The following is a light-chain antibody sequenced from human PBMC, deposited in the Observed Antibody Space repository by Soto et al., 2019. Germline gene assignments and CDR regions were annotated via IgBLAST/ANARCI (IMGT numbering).Light chain of an antibody. CDR1: SSNIGRKA. J-gene: IGLJ3*02. CDR3: GTWDDSLNGWV. Sequence: QLVLTQTPSASGTPGQRVTIFCFGSSSNIGRKAVNWYQQVPGTAPKLLIFANNQRPSGVPDRFSASKSGTSASLAVSGLQSEDEAYYYCGTWDDSLNGWVFGGGTKLTVL. V-gene: IGLV1-44*01. CDR2: ANN.